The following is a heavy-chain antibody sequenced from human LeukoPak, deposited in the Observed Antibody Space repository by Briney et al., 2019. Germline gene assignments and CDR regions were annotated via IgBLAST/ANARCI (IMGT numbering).Heavy chain of an antibody. D-gene: IGHD6-13*01. V-gene: IGHV4-34*01. CDR2: INHSGST. J-gene: IGHJ3*02. CDR1: GGSFSNYY. Sequence: SETLSLTCAVYGGSFSNYYWSWIRQPPGKGLEWIGEINHSGSTNYNPSLKSRVTISVDTSKNQFSLNLTSVTAADTAVYYCARFGSSTWYKGAFDIWGQGTMVTVAS. CDR3: ARFGSSTWYKGAFDI.